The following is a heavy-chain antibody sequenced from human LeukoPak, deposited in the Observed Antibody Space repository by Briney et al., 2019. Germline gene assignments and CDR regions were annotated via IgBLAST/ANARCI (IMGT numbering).Heavy chain of an antibody. Sequence: GGSLRLSCAASGFTFDDYAMHWVRQAPGEGLEWVSGISWNSGSIGYADSVKGRFTISRDNAKNSLYLQMNSLRAEDTALYYCAKDIAEWYYYDSSGSHAFDIWGQGTMVTVSS. V-gene: IGHV3-9*01. CDR2: ISWNSGSI. J-gene: IGHJ3*02. CDR1: GFTFDDYA. D-gene: IGHD3-22*01. CDR3: AKDIAEWYYYDSSGSHAFDI.